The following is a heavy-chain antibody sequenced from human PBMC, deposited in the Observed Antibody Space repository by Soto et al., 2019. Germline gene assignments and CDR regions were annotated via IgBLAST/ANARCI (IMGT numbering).Heavy chain of an antibody. D-gene: IGHD3-10*01. V-gene: IGHV4-39*01. CDR3: ARRMAVRGVRSYWFDP. CDR2: IYYSGST. CDR1: GGSISSSSYY. Sequence: QLQLQESGPGLVKPSETLSLTCTVSGGSISSSSYYWGWIRQPPGKGLEWIGSIYYSGSTYYNPSLKSRVTISVATSKNQFSLKLSSVTAADTAVYYCARRMAVRGVRSYWFDPWGQGTLVTVSS. J-gene: IGHJ5*02.